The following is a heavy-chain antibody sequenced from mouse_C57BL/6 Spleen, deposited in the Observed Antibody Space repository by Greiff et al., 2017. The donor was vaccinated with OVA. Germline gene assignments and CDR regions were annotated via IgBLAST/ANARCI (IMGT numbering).Heavy chain of an antibody. D-gene: IGHD2-3*01. Sequence: QVQLQQPGAELVKPGASVKMSCKASGYTFTSYWITWVKQRPGQGLEWIGDIYPGSGSTNYNEKFKSKATLTVDTSSSTAYMQLSSLTSEDSAVYYCAGGWLLRPLYYAMDYWGQGTSVTVSS. CDR2: IYPGSGST. V-gene: IGHV1-55*01. J-gene: IGHJ4*01. CDR1: GYTFTSYW. CDR3: AGGWLLRPLYYAMDY.